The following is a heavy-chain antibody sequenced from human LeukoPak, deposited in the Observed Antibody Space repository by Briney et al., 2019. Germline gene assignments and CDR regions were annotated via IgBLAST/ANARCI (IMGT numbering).Heavy chain of an antibody. CDR1: GFTFSSYS. Sequence: GGSLRLSCAASGFTFSSYSMNWVRQAPGKGLEWVSSINSRGSGEYYADSVKGRFTISRDNAKNSLYLQMNSLRVEDTAVYYCAREGSIVPHQDLDYWGQGSLVTVSS. J-gene: IGHJ4*02. V-gene: IGHV3-21*01. D-gene: IGHD2-8*01. CDR2: INSRGSGE. CDR3: AREGSIVPHQDLDY.